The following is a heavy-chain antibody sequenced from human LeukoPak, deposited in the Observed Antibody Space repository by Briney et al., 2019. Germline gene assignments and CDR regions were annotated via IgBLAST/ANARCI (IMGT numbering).Heavy chain of an antibody. CDR2: IYHSGST. J-gene: IGHJ4*02. CDR3: ARVHSSSFCY. Sequence: PSETLSLTCTVSGGSISSGYYWGWIRQPPGKGLEWIGSIYHSGSTYYNPSLKSRVTISVDTSKNQFSLKLSSVTAADTAVYYCARVHSSSFCYWGQGTLVTVSS. V-gene: IGHV4-38-2*02. D-gene: IGHD6-13*01. CDR1: GGSISSGYY.